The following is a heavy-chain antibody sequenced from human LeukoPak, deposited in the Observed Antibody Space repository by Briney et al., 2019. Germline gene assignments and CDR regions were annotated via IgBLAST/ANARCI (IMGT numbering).Heavy chain of an antibody. CDR2: IVYSGNT. J-gene: IGHJ5*02. D-gene: IGHD3-3*01. CDR3: ARLTIFGVLTINWFDP. Sequence: SATLAPPCQAPGCSIRSSKYCWGWIRQAPGKGLAQVWRIVYSGNTHYNPSFKSRATISVDTSKKQVSLRLTSVTAADTAVYYCARLTIFGVLTINWFDPWGQGTLVTVSS. V-gene: IGHV4-39*07. CDR1: GCSIRSSKYC.